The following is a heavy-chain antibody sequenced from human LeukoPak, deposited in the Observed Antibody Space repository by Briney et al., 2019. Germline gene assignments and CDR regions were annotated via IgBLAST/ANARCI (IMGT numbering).Heavy chain of an antibody. J-gene: IGHJ4*02. CDR1: GGSISSYY. Sequence: SETLSLTCTVSGGSISSYYWSWIRQPAGKGLEWIGRIHTSGSTNYNPSLKSRVTMSVDTSKNQFSLKLSSVTAADTAVYYCARDMYYYDSSGYLFDYWGQGTLVTVSS. V-gene: IGHV4-4*07. D-gene: IGHD3-22*01. CDR3: ARDMYYYDSSGYLFDY. CDR2: IHTSGST.